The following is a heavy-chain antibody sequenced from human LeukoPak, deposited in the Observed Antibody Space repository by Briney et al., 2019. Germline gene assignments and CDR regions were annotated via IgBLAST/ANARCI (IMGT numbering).Heavy chain of an antibody. CDR3: ASTMVRGVIILYAFDI. V-gene: IGHV4-4*02. CDR2: IYHSGST. Sequence: SETLSLTCAVSGGSISSSNWWSWVRQPPGKGLEWIGEIYHSGSTNYNPSLKSRVTISVDTSKNQFSLKLSSVTAADTAVYYCASTMVRGVIILYAFDIWGQGTMVTVSS. D-gene: IGHD3-10*01. J-gene: IGHJ3*02. CDR1: GGSISSSNW.